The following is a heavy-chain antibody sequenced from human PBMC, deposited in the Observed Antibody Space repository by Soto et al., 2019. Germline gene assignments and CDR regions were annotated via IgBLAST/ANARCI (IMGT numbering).Heavy chain of an antibody. Sequence: QVQLVESGGGVVQPGRSLRLSCAASGFTFSSYGMHWVRQGPDKGLEWVAVISNDGRNKYYADSVKGRFTISRDNSNNTLSQHMNGRRIDDAAEYHFAKEERQRMFGVVVLDYWGQGILVTASS. CDR3: AKEERQRMFGVVVLDY. V-gene: IGHV3-30*18. J-gene: IGHJ4*01. CDR1: GFTFSSYG. D-gene: IGHD3-3*01. CDR2: ISNDGRNK.